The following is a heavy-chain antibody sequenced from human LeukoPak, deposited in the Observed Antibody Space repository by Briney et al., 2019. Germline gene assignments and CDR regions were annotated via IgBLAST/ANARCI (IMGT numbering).Heavy chain of an antibody. V-gene: IGHV3-23*01. CDR2: ISGSGGST. CDR3: AKGSLSGLYYFDY. Sequence: GGSLRLSCVASGFTFSSYAMSCVRQAPGKGLEWVSTISGSGGSTNYADSVKGRFTISRDNSKNTLYLQMNSLRAEDTAVYYCAKGSLSGLYYFDYWGQGTLVTVSS. J-gene: IGHJ4*02. D-gene: IGHD3-9*01. CDR1: GFTFSSYA.